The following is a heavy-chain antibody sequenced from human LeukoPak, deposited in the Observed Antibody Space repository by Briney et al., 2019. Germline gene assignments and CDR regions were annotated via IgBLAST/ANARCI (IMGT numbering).Heavy chain of an antibody. Sequence: SETLSLTCTVSGGSISRSNYYWAWIRQPPGKGLEWIGSIYSSGSTYYNPSLESRVTISVDTSKNQFSLKLSSATAADTAVYYCARQLASGSATSLFYCWGQGTLVTVSS. CDR2: IYSSGST. V-gene: IGHV4-39*01. CDR3: ARQLASGSATSLFYC. J-gene: IGHJ4*02. CDR1: GGSISRSNYY. D-gene: IGHD2-2*01.